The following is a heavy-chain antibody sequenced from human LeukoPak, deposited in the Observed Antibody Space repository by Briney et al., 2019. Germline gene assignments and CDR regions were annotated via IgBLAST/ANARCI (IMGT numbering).Heavy chain of an antibody. CDR2: IYSSGSS. Sequence: SETLSLTCTVSRGSISGYYWSWIRQPAGKGLEWIGRIYSSGSSIYNPSLRSRVTMSVDTSNNQFSLKLRFVTAADTATYYCVRVGEQYSRTLFDYWGQGTLVTVSS. J-gene: IGHJ4*02. CDR1: RGSISGYY. V-gene: IGHV4-4*07. CDR3: VRVGEQYSRTLFDY. D-gene: IGHD6-13*01.